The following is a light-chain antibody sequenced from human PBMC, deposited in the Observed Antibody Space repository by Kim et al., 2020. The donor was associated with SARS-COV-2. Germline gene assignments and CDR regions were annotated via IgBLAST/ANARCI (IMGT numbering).Light chain of an antibody. CDR2: EAF. CDR1: QSISSW. V-gene: IGKV1-5*03. J-gene: IGKJ1*01. CDR3: QQYNSDPWT. Sequence: DIQMAQSPSTLSASVGDRVTITCRASQSISSWLAWYQQKPGKAPKLLIYEAFSLESGVPSRFSGSGSGTEFTLTISSLQPDDFATYYCQQYNSDPWTFGQGTKVDIK.